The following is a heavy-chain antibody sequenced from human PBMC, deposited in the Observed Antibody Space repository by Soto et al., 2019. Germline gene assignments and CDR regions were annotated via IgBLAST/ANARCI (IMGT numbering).Heavy chain of an antibody. CDR3: TRDEGLHPYYYGMDV. V-gene: IGHV3-49*03. CDR2: IRSKAYGGTT. Sequence: GGSLRLSCTASGFTFGDYAMSWFRQAPGKGLEWVGFIRSKAYGGTTEYAASVKGRFTISRDDSKSIAYLQMNSLKTEDTAVYYCTRDEGLHPYYYGMDVWGQGTTVTVSS. CDR1: GFTFGDYA. D-gene: IGHD4-4*01. J-gene: IGHJ6*02.